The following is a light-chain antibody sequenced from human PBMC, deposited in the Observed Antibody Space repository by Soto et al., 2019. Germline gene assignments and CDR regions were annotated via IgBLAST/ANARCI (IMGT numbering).Light chain of an antibody. Sequence: QSALTQPPSASGSPGHSVTISCTGTSSDIGTYTYVSWYQQHPGQAPKVIIYEVNKRPSGVPDRFSGSKSGNTASLTVSGIQAEDEADSYRISYGGSNNWVFGGGTKLTVL. CDR2: EVN. V-gene: IGLV2-8*01. J-gene: IGLJ3*02. CDR1: SSDIGTYTY. CDR3: ISYGGSNNWV.